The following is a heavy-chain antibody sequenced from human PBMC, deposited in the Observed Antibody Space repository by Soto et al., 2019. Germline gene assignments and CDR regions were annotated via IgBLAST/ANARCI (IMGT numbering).Heavy chain of an antibody. V-gene: IGHV4-34*01. CDR2: INHSGST. CDR3: ARGPRGRTVTSYYYYYGMDV. Sequence: SETLSLTCAVYVGSFSCYYWIWIRQPPGKGLEWIGEINHSGSTNYNPSLKSRVTISVDTSKNQFSLKLSSVTAADTAVYYCARGPRGRTVTSYYYYYGMDVWGQGTTVTVSS. CDR1: VGSFSCYY. J-gene: IGHJ6*02. D-gene: IGHD4-17*01.